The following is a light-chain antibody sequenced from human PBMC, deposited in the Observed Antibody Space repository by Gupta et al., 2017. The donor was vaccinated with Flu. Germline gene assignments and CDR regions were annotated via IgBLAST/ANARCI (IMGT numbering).Light chain of an antibody. J-gene: IGLJ2*01. V-gene: IGLV1-40*01. CDR2: GNN. CDR3: QSYYSTRSVV. Sequence: PGTPPTLLIYGNNNRPSGVPARFVGSKSGTSASLAITERQAEEEADYYCQSYYSTRSVVFGGGTKLTVL.